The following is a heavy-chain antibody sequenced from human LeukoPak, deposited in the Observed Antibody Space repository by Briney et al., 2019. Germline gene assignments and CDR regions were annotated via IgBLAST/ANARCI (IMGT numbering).Heavy chain of an antibody. J-gene: IGHJ6*02. D-gene: IGHD3-10*01. CDR1: GFTVSSNY. CDR2: IYSGGST. CDR3: ARIWFGELLPYYYGMDV. V-gene: IGHV3-66*01. Sequence: HPGGSLRPSCAASGFTVSSNYMSWVRQAPGKGLEWVSVIYSGGSTYYADSVKGRFTISRDNSKNTLYLQMNSLRAEDTAVYYCARIWFGELLPYYYGMDVWGQGTTVTVSS.